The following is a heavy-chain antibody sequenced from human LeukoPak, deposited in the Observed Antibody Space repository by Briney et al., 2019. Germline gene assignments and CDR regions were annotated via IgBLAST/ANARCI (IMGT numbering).Heavy chain of an antibody. J-gene: IGHJ6*03. D-gene: IGHD3/OR15-3a*01. CDR1: GFTVSSNY. CDR3: ARPTWTNYMDV. Sequence: PGGSLRLSCAASGFTVSSNYMSWVRQAPGKGLEWVSVIYGGGTTYYADSVKGRFTISRDNSKNTLYLQMNSLRGEDTAVYSCARPTWTNYMDVWGKGTAVTISS. CDR2: IYGGGTT. V-gene: IGHV3-53*05.